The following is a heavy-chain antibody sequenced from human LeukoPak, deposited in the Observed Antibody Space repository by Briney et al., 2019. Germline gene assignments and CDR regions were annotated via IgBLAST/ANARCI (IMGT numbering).Heavy chain of an antibody. CDR1: GFTFSSYA. D-gene: IGHD3-10*01. CDR2: ISGSGGST. J-gene: IGHJ4*02. Sequence: GGSLRLSCAASGFTFSSYAMSWVRQAPGKGLEWVSAISGSGGSTYYADSVKGRFTISRDNSKNTLSLQMNSLRAEDTAVYYCAKRGPGSPESGKYYFDYWGQGTLVTISS. CDR3: AKRGPGSPESGKYYFDY. V-gene: IGHV3-23*01.